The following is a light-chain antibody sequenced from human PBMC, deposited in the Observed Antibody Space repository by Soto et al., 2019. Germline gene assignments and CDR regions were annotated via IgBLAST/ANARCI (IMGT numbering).Light chain of an antibody. Sequence: EIVLTQSPGTLSLSPGERATLSCSASQSVSSSYLAWYQQKPGQAPRVLIYGASSRATGIPDRFSGSGSGTDFTLTISRLESEDFAVYYCQQYGSSPWTFGQGTKVDIK. J-gene: IGKJ1*01. CDR2: GAS. V-gene: IGKV3-20*01. CDR3: QQYGSSPWT. CDR1: QSVSSSY.